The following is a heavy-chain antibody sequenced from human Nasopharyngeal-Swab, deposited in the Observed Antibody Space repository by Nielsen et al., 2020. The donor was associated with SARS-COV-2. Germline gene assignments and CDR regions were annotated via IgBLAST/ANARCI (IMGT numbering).Heavy chain of an antibody. Sequence: ASVKVSCKASGYTFTSYYIHWVRQAPGQGLEWMGIINPSGGSTSYAQKFQGRVTMTTDTSTSTVYMELSSLRSEDTAVYYCARRGDYYDSSGYMYYFDYWGQGTLVTVSS. CDR3: ARRGDYYDSSGYMYYFDY. J-gene: IGHJ4*02. CDR2: INPSGGST. D-gene: IGHD3-22*01. CDR1: GYTFTSYY. V-gene: IGHV1-46*01.